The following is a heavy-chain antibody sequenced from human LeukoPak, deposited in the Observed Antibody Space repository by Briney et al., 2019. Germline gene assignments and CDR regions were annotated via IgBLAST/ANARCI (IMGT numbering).Heavy chain of an antibody. CDR2: IYYSGST. Sequence: SETLSLTCTVSGGSISSGDYYWSWIRQPPGKGLEWIGYIYYSGSTYYNPSLKSRVTISVDTPKNQFSLKLSSVTAADTAVYYCARDYRNQLRWLDPWGQGTLVTVSS. V-gene: IGHV4-30-4*01. D-gene: IGHD2-2*01. CDR3: ARDYRNQLRWLDP. J-gene: IGHJ5*02. CDR1: GGSISSGDYY.